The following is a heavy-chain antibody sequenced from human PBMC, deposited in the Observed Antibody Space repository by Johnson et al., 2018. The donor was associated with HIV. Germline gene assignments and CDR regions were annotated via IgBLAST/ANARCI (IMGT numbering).Heavy chain of an antibody. CDR2: ISGSGGST. J-gene: IGHJ3*02. CDR1: GFTFSSYA. D-gene: IGHD2-15*01. CDR3: TTIWTTLGYCSGGSCDDAFDI. V-gene: IGHV3-23*04. Sequence: EQLVESGGGLVQPGGSLRLSCAASGFTFSSYAMSWVRQAPGKGLEWVSSISGSGGSTYYADSVKGRFTISRDNSKNTLYVQMNSLRAEDTAVYYCTTIWTTLGYCSGGSCDDAFDIWGQETMVTVSS.